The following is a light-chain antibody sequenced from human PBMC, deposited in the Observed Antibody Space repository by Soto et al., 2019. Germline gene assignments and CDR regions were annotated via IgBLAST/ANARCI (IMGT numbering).Light chain of an antibody. J-gene: IGLJ1*01. Sequence: QSALTQPASVSGSPGQSITISCTGTSSEVGGYNYVSWYQQHPGKSPKLMIYDVSNRPSGVSNRFSVSKSGNTASLTIYGLQAEDEADYYCSSYTSSSIVYVFGTVTIVTVL. CDR1: SSEVGGYNY. CDR2: DVS. CDR3: SSYTSSSIVYV. V-gene: IGLV2-14*01.